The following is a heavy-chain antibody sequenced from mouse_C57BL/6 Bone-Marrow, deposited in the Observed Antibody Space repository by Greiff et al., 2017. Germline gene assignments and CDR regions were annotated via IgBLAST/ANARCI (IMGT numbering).Heavy chain of an antibody. D-gene: IGHD2-3*01. CDR3: TREGYDGYD. CDR1: GYTFTDYE. CDR2: IDPETGGT. Sequence: QVQLKESGAELVRPGASVTLSCKASGYTFTDYEMHWVKQTPVHGLEWIGAIDPETGGTAYNQKFKGKAILTADKSSSTAYMELRSLTSEDSAVYYCTREGYDGYDWGQGTLVTVSA. J-gene: IGHJ3*01. V-gene: IGHV1-15*01.